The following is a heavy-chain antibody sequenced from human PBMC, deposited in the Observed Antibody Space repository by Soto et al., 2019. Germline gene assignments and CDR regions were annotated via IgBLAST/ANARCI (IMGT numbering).Heavy chain of an antibody. CDR1: GGSISNYY. Sequence: KASETLSLTCTVSGGSISNYYWSWIRQPPGKGLEWIGYLYNSGSTKYNPSLKSRVTISADTSRNQFSLKLSSVTAADTAVYYCARDGSSPGLYYFDYWGQGTLVTVSS. J-gene: IGHJ4*02. CDR3: ARDGSSPGLYYFDY. CDR2: LYNSGST. D-gene: IGHD1-26*01. V-gene: IGHV4-59*01.